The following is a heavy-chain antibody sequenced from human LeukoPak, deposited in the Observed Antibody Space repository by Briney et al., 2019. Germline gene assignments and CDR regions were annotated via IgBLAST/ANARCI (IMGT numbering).Heavy chain of an antibody. Sequence: PGGSLRLSCAASGFTFSSYGMSWVRQAPGKGLEWVPAISGSGGSTYYTDSVKGRFTISRDNSKNTLYLQMNSLRAEDTAVYYCAKVDFYDTSGYYGPTFLDYWGQGTLVTVSS. CDR1: GFTFSSYG. D-gene: IGHD3-22*01. CDR3: AKVDFYDTSGYYGPTFLDY. J-gene: IGHJ4*02. CDR2: ISGSGGST. V-gene: IGHV3-23*01.